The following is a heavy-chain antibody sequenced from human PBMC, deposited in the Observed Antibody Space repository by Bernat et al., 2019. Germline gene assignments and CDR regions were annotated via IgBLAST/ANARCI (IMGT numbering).Heavy chain of an antibody. D-gene: IGHD2-15*01. Sequence: EVQLLESGGGLVQPGGSLRLSCAASGFTFSSYAMSWVRQAPGKGLEWVSAISGSGGSTYYADSVTGRFTISRDNSKNTLYLQMNSLRAEDTAVYYCAKSLLSVVVVAATWFDPWGQGTLVTVSS. CDR2: ISGSGGST. J-gene: IGHJ5*02. CDR3: AKSLLSVVVVAATWFDP. V-gene: IGHV3-23*01. CDR1: GFTFSSYA.